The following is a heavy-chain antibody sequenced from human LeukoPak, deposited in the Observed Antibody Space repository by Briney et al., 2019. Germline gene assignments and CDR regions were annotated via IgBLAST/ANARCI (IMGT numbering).Heavy chain of an antibody. J-gene: IGHJ4*02. CDR1: GGTFSSYA. D-gene: IGHD2-15*01. CDR3: AREGGVVVVVAATYYFDY. Sequence: GASVKVSCKASGGTFSSYAISWVRQAPGQGLEWMGGIIPIFGTANYAQKFQGRVTITADKSTSTAYMELSSLRSEDTAVYYCAREGGVVVVVAATYYFDYWGQGTLVTVSS. V-gene: IGHV1-69*06. CDR2: IIPIFGTA.